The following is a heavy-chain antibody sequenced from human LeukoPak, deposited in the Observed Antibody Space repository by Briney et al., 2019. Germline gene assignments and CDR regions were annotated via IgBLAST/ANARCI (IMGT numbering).Heavy chain of an antibody. CDR1: TFTFTPGW. Sequence: QPGGSLRLSCEASTFTFTPGWMSWVRQAPGKGLEWVAMMKRDGGEKHYVDSVRGRFTISRDNAKNSLYLQTDSLRDEDTAVYYCASLDTAHPSGVHWGQGTLVTVSS. D-gene: IGHD5-18*01. J-gene: IGHJ4*02. CDR3: ASLDTAHPSGVH. CDR2: MKRDGGEK. V-gene: IGHV3-7*01.